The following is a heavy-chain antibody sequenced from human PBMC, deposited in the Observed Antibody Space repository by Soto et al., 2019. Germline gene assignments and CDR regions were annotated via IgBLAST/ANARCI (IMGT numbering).Heavy chain of an antibody. CDR2: IIPIFGTA. J-gene: IGHJ5*02. V-gene: IGHV1-69*13. CDR1: VGTFSSYA. Sequence: SVKVSCKASVGTFSSYAISWVRQAPGQGLEWMGGIIPIFGTANYAQKFQGRVTITADESTSTAYMGLSSLRSEYTAVYYCARDLNDSKGPRGQGTLVTVSS. CDR3: ARDLNDSKGP. D-gene: IGHD5-18*01.